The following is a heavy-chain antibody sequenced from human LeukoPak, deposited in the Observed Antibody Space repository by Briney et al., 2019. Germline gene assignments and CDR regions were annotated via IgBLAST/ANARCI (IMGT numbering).Heavy chain of an antibody. V-gene: IGHV3-30*02. CDR2: IRYDGSNK. Sequence: GGSLRLSCAASGFTFSSYGMHWVRQAPGKGLEWVAFIRYDGSNKYYADSVKGRFTISRDNSKNTLYLQMNSLRAEDTAVYYCAKDPSDYYDSSGYCFDYWGQGTLVTVSS. CDR3: AKDPSDYYDSSGYCFDY. CDR1: GFTFSSYG. D-gene: IGHD3-22*01. J-gene: IGHJ4*02.